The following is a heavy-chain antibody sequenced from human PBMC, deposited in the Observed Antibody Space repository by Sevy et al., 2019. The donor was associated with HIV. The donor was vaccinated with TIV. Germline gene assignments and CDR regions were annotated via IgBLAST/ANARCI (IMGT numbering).Heavy chain of an antibody. CDR2: IYHSGST. D-gene: IGHD2-15*01. Sequence: SETLSLTCAVSGGSISSSNWWSWVRQPPGKGLEWIGEIYHSGSTNYNPSLKSRVTISVDKSKNQFSLKRSSVTAADTAVYYCARQGYCSGGSCYSDFDYWGQGTLVTVSS. CDR1: GGSISSSNW. V-gene: IGHV4-4*02. CDR3: ARQGYCSGGSCYSDFDY. J-gene: IGHJ4*02.